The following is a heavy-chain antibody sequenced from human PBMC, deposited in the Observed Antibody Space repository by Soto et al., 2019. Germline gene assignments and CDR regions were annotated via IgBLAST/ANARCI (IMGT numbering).Heavy chain of an antibody. CDR1: GYTFTSYG. D-gene: IGHD5-12*01. V-gene: IGHV1-18*01. Sequence: QVQLVQSGAEVKKPGASVKVSCKASGYTFTSYGIIWVRQAPGQGLEWMGWISAYNGNTHYAQKLQGRVTMTTDTSTGTVYRARWGLRAAVTAVYYWARDRGGYARDSWGRGTLVNASS. CDR2: ISAYNGNT. CDR3: ARDRGGYARDS. J-gene: IGHJ4*02.